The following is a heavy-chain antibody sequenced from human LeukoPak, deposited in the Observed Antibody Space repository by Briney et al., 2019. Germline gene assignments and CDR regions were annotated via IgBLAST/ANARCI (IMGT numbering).Heavy chain of an antibody. CDR1: GGSITTSRYY. Sequence: PSETLSLTCTVSGGSITTSRYYWGWIRQPPGKVLEWIGSAFHGGNSYYNPSLKSRATLSVDTSNNQFSLKLTSVTAADAAVYFCARQLPTAAADTRGYLDYWGQGTVVTVSS. CDR3: ARQLPTAAADTRGYLDY. V-gene: IGHV4-39*01. J-gene: IGHJ4*02. D-gene: IGHD6-25*01. CDR2: AFHGGNS.